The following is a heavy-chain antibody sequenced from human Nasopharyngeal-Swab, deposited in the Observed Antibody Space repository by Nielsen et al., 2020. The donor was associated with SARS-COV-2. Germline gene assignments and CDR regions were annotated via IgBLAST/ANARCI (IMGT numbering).Heavy chain of an antibody. CDR1: GFTFSDYD. CDR3: ARAPPHYDFWSGYTGGASYLDY. Sequence: GESLKISCAVSGFTFSDYDMHWVRQATGKGLEWVSAIGTGGDTYYPGSVKGRFTISRENAKNSLYLQMNSLRAGDTAVYYCARAPPHYDFWSGYTGGASYLDYWGQGTLVTVSS. D-gene: IGHD3-3*01. CDR2: IGTGGDT. V-gene: IGHV3-13*01. J-gene: IGHJ4*02.